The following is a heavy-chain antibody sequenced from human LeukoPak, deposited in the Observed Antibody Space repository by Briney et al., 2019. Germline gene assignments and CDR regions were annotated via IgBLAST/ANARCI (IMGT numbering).Heavy chain of an antibody. J-gene: IGHJ5*02. D-gene: IGHD2-15*01. CDR3: ARANVVVVAAGWFDP. CDR1: GFNFRSYR. CDR2: ISSSNSYI. V-gene: IGHV3-21*01. Sequence: GGSLRLSCGVSGFNFRSYRMNWVRQTPGKGLEWVSSISSSNSYIYYADSVKGRFTISRDNAKNSLYLQMNSLRAEDTAVYYCARANVVVVAAGWFDPWGQGTLVTVSS.